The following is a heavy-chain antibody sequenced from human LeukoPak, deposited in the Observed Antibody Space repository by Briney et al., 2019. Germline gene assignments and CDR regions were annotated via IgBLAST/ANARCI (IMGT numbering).Heavy chain of an antibody. CDR3: TTGGYDLVDY. CDR1: GFTFSSYG. D-gene: IGHD5-12*01. J-gene: IGHJ4*02. CDR2: IWYDGSNK. V-gene: IGHV3-33*01. Sequence: QPGGSLRLSCAASGFTFSSYGMPWVRQAPGKGLEWVAVIWYDGSNKYYADSVKGRFTISRDNSKNTLYLQMNSLKTEDTAVYYCTTGGYDLVDYWGQGTLVTVSS.